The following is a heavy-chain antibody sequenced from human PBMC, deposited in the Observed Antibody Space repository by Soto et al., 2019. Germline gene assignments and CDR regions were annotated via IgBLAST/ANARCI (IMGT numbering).Heavy chain of an antibody. J-gene: IGHJ5*02. D-gene: IGHD3-3*01. V-gene: IGHV3-23*01. Sequence: GGSLRLSCAASGFTFTSYAMTWVRQGPGKGLEWVSSISGGGGSTYYADSVKGRFTVSRDNSKKTLSLQMNNLRAEDTAVYYCSKGTYDFWPYGWFAPSGQGTLVTVSS. CDR1: GFTFTSYA. CDR2: ISGGGGST. CDR3: SKGTYDFWPYGWFAP.